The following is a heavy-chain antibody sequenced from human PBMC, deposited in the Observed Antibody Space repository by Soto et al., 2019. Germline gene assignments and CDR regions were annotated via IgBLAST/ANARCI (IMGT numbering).Heavy chain of an antibody. V-gene: IGHV3-48*01. J-gene: IGHJ4*02. CDR3: ATVAENFDY. CDR1: GFTFSTYN. Sequence: EVQLVESGGGLVQPGGSLRLSCAASGFTFSTYNMNWVRQAPGKGLEWVSYISSRGSTIYYADSVKGRFTISRDNAKKSLYLQMNSLRGEDTAVYYCATVAENFDYWGQGTLVTVSS. CDR2: ISSRGSTI.